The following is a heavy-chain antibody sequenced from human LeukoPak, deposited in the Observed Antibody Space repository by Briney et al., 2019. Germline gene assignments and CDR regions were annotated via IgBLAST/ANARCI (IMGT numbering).Heavy chain of an antibody. CDR3: ARDYCSGGSCLSNAFDI. Sequence: GGSLRLSCAASGFTFSSYGMHWVRQAPGKGLEWVGLIGYDGTNEYYDDSVNGRFTISRDNGKNSLHLQMNSLRAEDTAVYYCARDYCSGGSCLSNAFDIWGQGTMVTVSS. J-gene: IGHJ3*02. V-gene: IGHV3-33*01. CDR1: GFTFSSYG. CDR2: IGYDGTNE. D-gene: IGHD2-15*01.